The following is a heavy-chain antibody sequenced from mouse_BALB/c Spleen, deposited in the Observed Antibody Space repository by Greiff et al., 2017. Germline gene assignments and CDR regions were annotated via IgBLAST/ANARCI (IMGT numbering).Heavy chain of an antibody. V-gene: IGHV1-67*01. D-gene: IGHD2-4*01. J-gene: IGHJ3*01. CDR3: ARSGGAEGVDWGFAY. CDR2: ISTYYGNT. CDR1: GYTFTGYA. Sequence: QVQLQQSGPELVRPGVSVKISCKGSGYTFTGYAMHWVKQSHAKSLEWIGVISTYYGNTNYNQKFKGKATMTVDKSSSTAYMQLSSLTSVDSAVYFCARSGGAEGVDWGFAYWGQGTLVTVSA.